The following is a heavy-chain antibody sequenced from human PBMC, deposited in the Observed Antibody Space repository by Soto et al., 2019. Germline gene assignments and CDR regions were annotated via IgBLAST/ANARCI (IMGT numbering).Heavy chain of an antibody. D-gene: IGHD6-6*01. CDR3: AREGIAARHFDY. CDR1: AGTFSSYA. V-gene: IGHV1-69*13. CDR2: IIPIFGTA. Sequence: SVKVSCKASAGTFSSYAISWVRQAPGQGLEWMGGIIPIFGTANYAQKFQGRVTITADESTSTAYMELSNLRSEDTAVYYCAREGIAARHFDYWGQGTLVTVSS. J-gene: IGHJ4*02.